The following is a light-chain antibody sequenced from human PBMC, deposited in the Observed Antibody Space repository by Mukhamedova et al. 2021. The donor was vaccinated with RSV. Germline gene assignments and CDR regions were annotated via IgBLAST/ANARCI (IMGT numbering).Light chain of an antibody. Sequence: ASGSLSCSHLHWFQQKPGQAPRLLIHAAYFRAPGIPDRFSGSGSETDFTLTISRLEPEDFAVYYCQQYGRSPPYTFGQGTKLE. V-gene: IGKV3-20*01. CDR3: QQYGRSPPYT. CDR2: AAY. CDR1: GSLSCSH. J-gene: IGKJ2*01.